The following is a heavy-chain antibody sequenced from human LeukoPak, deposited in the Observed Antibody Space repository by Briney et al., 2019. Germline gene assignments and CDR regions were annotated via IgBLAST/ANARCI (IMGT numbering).Heavy chain of an antibody. CDR2: IHASGST. Sequence: SETLSLTCTVSGASISTYYWSWFRQPAGTGLEWIGRIHASGSTYYNPSLKSRVSMSIDLSKNQFSLKLSSVTAADTAVYYCARPLARFGDSYRYFQHWGQGTLVTVSS. CDR1: GASISTYY. D-gene: IGHD3-10*02. CDR3: ARPLARFGDSYRYFQH. J-gene: IGHJ1*01. V-gene: IGHV4-4*07.